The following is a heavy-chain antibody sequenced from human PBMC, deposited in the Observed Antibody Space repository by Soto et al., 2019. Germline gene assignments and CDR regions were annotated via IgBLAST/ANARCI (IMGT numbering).Heavy chain of an antibody. Sequence: EVQLVESGGGLVKPGGSLRLSCAASGFTFSNVWMNWVRQAPGKGLEWVGRIKSKTDGGTTDYAAPVKGRFTISRDDSXXXXXXXXXXXXXXXXXXXXXXXXXXXXXTNFDYWGQGTLVTVSS. J-gene: IGHJ4*02. CDR2: IKSKTDGGTT. V-gene: IGHV3-15*07. CDR1: GFTFSNVW. CDR3: XXXXXXXXTNFDY.